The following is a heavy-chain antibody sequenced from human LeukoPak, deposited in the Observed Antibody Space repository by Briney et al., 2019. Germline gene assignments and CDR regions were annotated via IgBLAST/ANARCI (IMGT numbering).Heavy chain of an antibody. V-gene: IGHV4-34*01. Sequence: SETLSLTCAVYGGSFSGYYWSWIRQPPGKGLEWIGEINHSGSTNYNPSLKSRVTISVDTSKNQFSPKLSSVTAADTAVYYCARVRRAGYCSSTSCSYYYYYGMDVWGQGTTVTVSS. CDR3: ARVRRAGYCSSTSCSYYYYYGMDV. CDR2: INHSGST. D-gene: IGHD2-2*03. J-gene: IGHJ6*02. CDR1: GGSFSGYY.